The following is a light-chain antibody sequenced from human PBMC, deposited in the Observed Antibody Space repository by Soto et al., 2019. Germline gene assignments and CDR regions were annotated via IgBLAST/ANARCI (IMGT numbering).Light chain of an antibody. CDR2: HAS. J-gene: IGKJ5*01. CDR3: QQRSNWLIT. CDR1: QSISNW. Sequence: DIEMTQAPSTLPASVGDRVTITCRASQSISNWLAWYQQKPGTAPKVLIYHASNLQSGVPSRFSGSGSGTEFTLTITSLETEDVAVYYCQQRSNWLITFGQGTRLEIK. V-gene: IGKV1-5*01.